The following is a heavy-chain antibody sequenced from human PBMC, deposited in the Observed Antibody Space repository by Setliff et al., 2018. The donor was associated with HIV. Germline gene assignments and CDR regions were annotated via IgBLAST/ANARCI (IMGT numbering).Heavy chain of an antibody. V-gene: IGHV3-11*04. D-gene: IGHD1-20*01. CDR3: ARDLTVPTITGTPPSY. CDR2: ISSSGSTT. J-gene: IGHJ4*01. Sequence: GSLRLSCAASGFTFSDYYMSWIRQAPGKGLEWVSYISSSGSTTYYADSVKGRFTISRDNAMNSLYLQMHSLRAEDTAVYFCARDLTVPTITGTPPSYWGHGTLVTVSS. CDR1: GFTFSDYY.